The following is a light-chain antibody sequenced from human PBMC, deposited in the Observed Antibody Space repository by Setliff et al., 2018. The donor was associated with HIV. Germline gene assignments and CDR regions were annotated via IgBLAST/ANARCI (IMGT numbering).Light chain of an antibody. CDR2: DVS. J-gene: IGLJ1*01. CDR1: SSDVGRYNL. CDR3: CSYAGGSTYV. Sequence: QSVLTQPASVSGPPGQSITISCTGTSSDVGRYNLVSWYQQHSGKAPKLMIYDVSKRPSGVSNRFSGSKSGNTASLTISGLQAEDESDYSCCSYAGGSTYVFGTGTKVTVL. V-gene: IGLV2-23*02.